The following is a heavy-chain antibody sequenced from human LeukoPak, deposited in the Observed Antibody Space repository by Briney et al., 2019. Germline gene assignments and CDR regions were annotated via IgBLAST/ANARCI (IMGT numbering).Heavy chain of an antibody. D-gene: IGHD1-26*01. CDR3: ARVLFRGSSRFDY. J-gene: IGHJ4*02. CDR2: INPNSGAT. CDR1: GYTFTDNY. V-gene: IGHV1-2*06. Sequence: GASVKVSCKASGYTFTDNYIHWVRQAPGQGLEWMGRINPNSGATNYAQNFLGRVTTARDTSISTAYMELNSLTSDDTAVYYCARVLFRGSSRFDYWGQGTLVIVSS.